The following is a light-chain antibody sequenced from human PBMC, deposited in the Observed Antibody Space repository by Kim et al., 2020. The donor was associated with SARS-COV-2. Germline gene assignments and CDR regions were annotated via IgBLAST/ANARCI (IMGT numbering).Light chain of an antibody. CDR2: AAS. V-gene: IGKV1-27*01. CDR3: QNYNSAPWT. J-gene: IGKJ1*01. CDR1: QDITNY. Sequence: ASVGDRVTITCRASQDITNYLAWYQQKPGKVPKHLIYAASTLQSGVPSRFSGSGSGTDFTLTISSLQPEDVATYYCQNYNSAPWTFGQGTKVDIK.